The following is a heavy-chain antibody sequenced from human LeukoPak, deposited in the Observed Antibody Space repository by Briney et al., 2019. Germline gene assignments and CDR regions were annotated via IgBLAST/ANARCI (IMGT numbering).Heavy chain of an antibody. D-gene: IGHD1-26*01. CDR2: IYPGDSDA. CDR3: ARRSGTYGSNDC. J-gene: IGHJ4*02. V-gene: IGHV5-51*01. CDR1: GYSFTTYW. Sequence: GESLKISCKGSGYSFTTYWIAWVRQMPGKGLEWMGIIYPGDSDARYGPSFQGQVTISADKSISTAYLQWSSLKASDTAMYYCARRSGTYGSNDCWGQGTLVTVSS.